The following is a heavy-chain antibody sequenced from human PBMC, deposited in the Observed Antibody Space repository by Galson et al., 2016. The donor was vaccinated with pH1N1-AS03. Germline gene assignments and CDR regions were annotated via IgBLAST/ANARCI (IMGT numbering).Heavy chain of an antibody. CDR2: ISSGGEAI. J-gene: IGHJ4*02. D-gene: IGHD5-24*01. CDR3: ATTDGYNSYFDY. V-gene: IGHV3-11*01. CDR1: GFSLTDYY. Sequence: SLRLSCAASGFSLTDYYINWIRQALGKGLEWVAHISSGGEAIFYADSVKGRFTTSRDNAKSSVYLQIHSLRADDTAVYYCATTDGYNSYFDYWGQGTLVTVSP.